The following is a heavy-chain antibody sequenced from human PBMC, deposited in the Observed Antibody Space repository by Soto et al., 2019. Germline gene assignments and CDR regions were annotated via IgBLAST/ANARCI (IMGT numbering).Heavy chain of an antibody. D-gene: IGHD3-10*01. CDR3: ARDRWIGERDDWFDP. CDR1: GGSFSGYY. V-gene: IGHV4-34*01. CDR2: INHSGST. J-gene: IGHJ5*02. Sequence: SETLSLTCAVYGGSFSGYYWSWIRQPPGKGLEWIGEINHSGSTNYNPSLKSRVTISVDTSKNQFSLKLSSVTAADTAVYYCARDRWIGERDDWFDPWGQGSLVTVS.